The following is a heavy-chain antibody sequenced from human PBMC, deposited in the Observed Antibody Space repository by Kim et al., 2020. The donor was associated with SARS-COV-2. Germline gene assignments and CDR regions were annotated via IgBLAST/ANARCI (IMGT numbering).Heavy chain of an antibody. Sequence: SVKVSCKASGGTFSSYAISWVRQAPGQGLEWMGGIIPIFGTANYAQKFQGRVTITADESTSTAYMELSSLRSEDTAVYYCARSILDYDYVWGSLPGLTNWFDPWGQGTLVTVSS. J-gene: IGHJ5*02. CDR3: ARSILDYDYVWGSLPGLTNWFDP. V-gene: IGHV1-69*13. CDR2: IIPIFGTA. CDR1: GGTFSSYA. D-gene: IGHD3-16*01.